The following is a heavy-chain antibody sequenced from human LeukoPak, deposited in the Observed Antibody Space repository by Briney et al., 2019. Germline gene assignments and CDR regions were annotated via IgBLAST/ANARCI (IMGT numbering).Heavy chain of an antibody. V-gene: IGHV3-66*01. J-gene: IGHJ3*02. CDR1: GFTVSSNY. D-gene: IGHD2-21*01. CDR2: IYSGGWT. Sequence: PGGSLRLSCAASGFTVSSNYMSWVRQAPGKGLEWVSIIYSGGWTYYADSVKGRFTISRDNSKNTLYLQMNSLRAEDTAVYYCARGDPYAFDIWGQGTMVTVSS. CDR3: ARGDPYAFDI.